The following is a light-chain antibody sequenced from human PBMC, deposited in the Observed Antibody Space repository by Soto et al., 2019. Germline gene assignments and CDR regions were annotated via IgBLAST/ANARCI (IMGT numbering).Light chain of an antibody. Sequence: EVGVSQSPATLSVSPGERATLSCRASESVGRHLAWYHQKPGQAPKLLIFDASTRATGVPARFSGSGSGTEFTLTASSLQSEDIAVYFCQQYNNWPPNFGQVTRLEIK. V-gene: IGKV3-15*01. CDR1: ESVGRH. CDR2: DAS. CDR3: QQYNNWPPN. J-gene: IGKJ5*01.